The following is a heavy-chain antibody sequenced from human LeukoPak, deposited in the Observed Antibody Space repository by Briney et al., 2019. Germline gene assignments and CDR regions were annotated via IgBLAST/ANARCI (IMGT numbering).Heavy chain of an antibody. Sequence: ASVKVSCKASGYTFTGYYMHWVRQAPGQGLEWMGWISPNSGGTNYAQNFQGRVTVTRDTSISTAYMELSRLRSDDTAVYFCAREGSDSTRLPIWGQGTLVTVSS. CDR1: GYTFTGYY. D-gene: IGHD2-2*01. CDR2: ISPNSGGT. J-gene: IGHJ3*02. V-gene: IGHV1-2*02. CDR3: AREGSDSTRLPI.